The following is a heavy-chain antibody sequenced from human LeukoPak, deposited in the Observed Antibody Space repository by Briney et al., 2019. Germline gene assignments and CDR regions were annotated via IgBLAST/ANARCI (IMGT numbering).Heavy chain of an antibody. D-gene: IGHD6-13*01. CDR3: ARAGKDSSSWYNWFDP. CDR1: GGSISSGGYY. J-gene: IGHJ5*02. Sequence: SSETLSLTCTVSGGSISSGGYYWSWIRQHPGKGLEWIGYIYYSGSTYYNPSLKSRVTISVDTSKNQFSLKLSSVTAADTAVYYCARAGKDSSSWYNWFDPWGQGTLVTVSS. CDR2: IYYSGST. V-gene: IGHV4-31*03.